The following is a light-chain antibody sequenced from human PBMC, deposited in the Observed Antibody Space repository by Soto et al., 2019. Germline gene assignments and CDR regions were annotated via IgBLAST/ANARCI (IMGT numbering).Light chain of an antibody. Sequence: DIVMTQSPLSLPVTPGEPASISCKSSQSLLHSNGYNYLDWYLQKPGQSPQLLISLGSNRASGVPDRFSGSGSGTDFTLIISRVEAEDVGIYYCMQALRTPPTFGQGTKVEIK. CDR3: MQALRTPPT. V-gene: IGKV2-28*01. CDR2: LGS. J-gene: IGKJ1*01. CDR1: QSLLHSNGYNY.